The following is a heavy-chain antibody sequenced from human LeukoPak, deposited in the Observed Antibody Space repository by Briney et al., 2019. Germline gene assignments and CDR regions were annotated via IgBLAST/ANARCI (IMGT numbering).Heavy chain of an antibody. J-gene: IGHJ4*02. CDR3: ARDPLSSGWEDY. V-gene: IGHV3-48*01. Sequence: QPGGSLRLSCAVSGFTFSSYSMNWVRRAPGKGLEWVSYIGSSVSTRYYADSVKGRFTISRDNGKHSLYLQMNSLRAEDTAVYYCARDPLSSGWEDYWGQGTLVTVSS. CDR2: IGSSVSTR. D-gene: IGHD6-19*01. CDR1: GFTFSSYS.